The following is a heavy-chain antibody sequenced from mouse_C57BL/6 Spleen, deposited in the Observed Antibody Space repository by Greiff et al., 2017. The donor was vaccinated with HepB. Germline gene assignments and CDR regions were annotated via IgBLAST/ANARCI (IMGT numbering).Heavy chain of an antibody. V-gene: IGHV1-55*01. J-gene: IGHJ2*01. Sequence: VQLQQPGAELVKPGASVKMSCKASGYTFTSYWITWVKQRPGQGLEWIGDIYPGSGSTNYNEKFKSKATLTVDTSSSTAYMQLSSLTSEDSAVYYCARETSSTGYYFDYWGQGTTLTVSS. D-gene: IGHD2-1*01. CDR1: GYTFTSYW. CDR2: IYPGSGST. CDR3: ARETSSTGYYFDY.